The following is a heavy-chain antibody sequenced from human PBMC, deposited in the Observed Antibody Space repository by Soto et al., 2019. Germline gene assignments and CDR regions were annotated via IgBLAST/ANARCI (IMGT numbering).Heavy chain of an antibody. CDR3: AREGSSWYLDAFDI. D-gene: IGHD6-13*01. CDR1: GGTFSSYA. Sequence: GSPVKLSCKASGGTFSSYAISWVRQAPGQGLEWMGGIIPIFGTANYAQKFQGRVTITADESTSTAYMELSSLRSEDTAVYYCAREGSSWYLDAFDIWGQGTMVTVS. J-gene: IGHJ3*02. CDR2: IIPIFGTA. V-gene: IGHV1-69*13.